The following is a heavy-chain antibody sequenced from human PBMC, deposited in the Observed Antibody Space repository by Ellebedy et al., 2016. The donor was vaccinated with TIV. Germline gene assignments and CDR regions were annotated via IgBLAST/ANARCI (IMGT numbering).Heavy chain of an antibody. V-gene: IGHV3-33*01. J-gene: IGHJ4*02. CDR3: ARDRHVDRGDCLDY. CDR1: GFIFANYG. CDR2: IWYDGGNK. Sequence: GESLKISCATSGFIFANYGMHWVRQAPGKGLEWVAFIWYDGGNKYYADSVKGRFTISRDNSKNTLYLQMNNLGAEDTAVFYCARDRHVDRGDCLDYWGQGTLVTVSS. D-gene: IGHD2-21*02.